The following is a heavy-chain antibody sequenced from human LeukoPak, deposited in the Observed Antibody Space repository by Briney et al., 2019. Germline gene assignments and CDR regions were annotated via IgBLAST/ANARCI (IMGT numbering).Heavy chain of an antibody. CDR3: ARPIMYNWNVDAFDI. CDR2: ISAYNGNT. D-gene: IGHD1-1*01. CDR1: GYTFTSYG. Sequence: ASVKVSCKASGYTFTSYGISWVRQAPGQGLEWMGWISAYNGNTNYAQKLQGRVTMTTDTSTSTAYMELRSLRSDDTAVYYCARPIMYNWNVDAFDIWGQGTMVTVSS. J-gene: IGHJ3*02. V-gene: IGHV1-18*01.